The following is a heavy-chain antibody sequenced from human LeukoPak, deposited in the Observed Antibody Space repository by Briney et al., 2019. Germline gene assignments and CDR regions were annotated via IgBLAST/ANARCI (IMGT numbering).Heavy chain of an antibody. CDR1: GFDFSSYT. CDR3: ARLTGDAFDI. D-gene: IGHD1-14*01. J-gene: IGHJ3*02. Sequence: GGSLRLSCVGSGFDFSSYTMNWVRQAPGKGLEWLTFISYNGRNEFYADSVKGRFTVSRDNSKNTLYLQMNSLRAEDTAVYYCARLTGDAFDIWGQGTMVTVSS. CDR2: ISYNGRNE. V-gene: IGHV3-30*04.